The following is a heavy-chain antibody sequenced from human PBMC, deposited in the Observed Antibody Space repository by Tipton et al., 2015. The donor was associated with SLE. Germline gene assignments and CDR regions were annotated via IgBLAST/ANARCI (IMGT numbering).Heavy chain of an antibody. D-gene: IGHD4/OR15-4a*01. CDR1: GVIFSNYE. CDR2: MSSSGGTI. Sequence: SLRLSCAASGVIFSNYEMDWVRLAPGKGLEWLSYMSSSGGTIYYTDSVKGRFTISRDIAKNSLYLQMNSLRAEDTGIYYCVREGYGGTSDAFDIWGQGTVVTVSS. J-gene: IGHJ3*02. CDR3: VREGYGGTSDAFDI. V-gene: IGHV3-48*03.